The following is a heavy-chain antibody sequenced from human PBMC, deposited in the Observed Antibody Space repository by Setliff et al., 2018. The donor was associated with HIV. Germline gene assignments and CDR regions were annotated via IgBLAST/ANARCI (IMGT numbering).Heavy chain of an antibody. D-gene: IGHD5-12*01. J-gene: IGHJ6*02. CDR2: VYHTGST. V-gene: IGHV4-4*02. CDR3: ARGDGYRGNDAYYDSGMDV. CDR1: GVSISDNNW. Sequence: SETLSLTCDVSGVSISDNNWWSWVRQPPGRGLEWIGEVYHTGSTNYNPSLKSRVITSLDTSKNQFSLNLRSVTAADTAVYYCARGDGYRGNDAYYDSGMDVWGQGITVTVSS.